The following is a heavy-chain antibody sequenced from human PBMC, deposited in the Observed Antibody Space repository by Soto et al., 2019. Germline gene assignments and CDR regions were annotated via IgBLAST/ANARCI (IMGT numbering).Heavy chain of an antibody. Sequence: GESLKISCKGSGYSFTSYWIGWVRQMPGKGLEWMGIIYPGDSDTRYSPSFQGQVTISADKSISTAYLQWSSLKASDTAMYYCARMACSSTSCPYYYYMDVWGKGTTVTVS. V-gene: IGHV5-51*01. CDR3: ARMACSSTSCPYYYYMDV. D-gene: IGHD2-2*01. J-gene: IGHJ6*03. CDR2: IYPGDSDT. CDR1: GYSFTSYW.